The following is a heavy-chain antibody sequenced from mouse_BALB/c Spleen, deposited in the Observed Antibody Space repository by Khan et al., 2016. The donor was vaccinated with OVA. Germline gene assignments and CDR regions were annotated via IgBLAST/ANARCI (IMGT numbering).Heavy chain of an antibody. V-gene: IGHV3-8*02. CDR2: MIYSGNT. Sequence: EVKLEESGPSLVKPSQTLSLTCSVTGDSITSGYWSWIRKFPGNKLEYMGYMIYSGNTYYNPSLKSRISITRHTSKNQYYLQLNSVTTEDTATYYCARSAYRYAFAYWGKGTLVTVSA. CDR1: GDSITSGY. D-gene: IGHD2-14*01. J-gene: IGHJ3*01. CDR3: ARSAYRYAFAY.